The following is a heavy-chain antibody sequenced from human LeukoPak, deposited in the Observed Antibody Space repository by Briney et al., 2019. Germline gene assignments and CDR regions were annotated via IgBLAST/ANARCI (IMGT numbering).Heavy chain of an antibody. CDR2: INPNSGGT. J-gene: IGHJ5*02. D-gene: IGHD1-26*01. Sequence: ASVKVSCKASGYTFTGYYMHWVRQAPGQGLEWMGWINPNSGGTNYAQKFQGRVTMTRDTSISTASMELSRLRSGDTAVYYCARGGRVGATYWFDPWGQGTLVTVFS. CDR3: ARGGRVGATYWFDP. V-gene: IGHV1-2*02. CDR1: GYTFTGYY.